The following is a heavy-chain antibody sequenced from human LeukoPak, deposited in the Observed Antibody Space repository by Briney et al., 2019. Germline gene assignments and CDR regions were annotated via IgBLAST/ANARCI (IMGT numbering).Heavy chain of an antibody. V-gene: IGHV4-39*01. CDR1: GGSINSRGYY. CDR2: IYYNGGT. D-gene: IGHD3-9*01. CDR3: ARSDYDILTGSIWAAFDI. Sequence: PSETLSLTCTVSGGSINSRGYYWGWIRQPPGKGLEWIGSIYYNGGTYYNPSDSGRVTISVDTSKNQFSLSLRSLTAADTAVYYCARSDYDILTGSIWAAFDIWGQGTRVTVSS. J-gene: IGHJ3*02.